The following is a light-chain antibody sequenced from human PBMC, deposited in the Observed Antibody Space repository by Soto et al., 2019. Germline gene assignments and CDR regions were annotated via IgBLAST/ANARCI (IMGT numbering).Light chain of an antibody. Sequence: EIVLTQSPGTLSLSPGERATLSCRASQTVDSRYLAWYQQKPGQAPRLLIYGVSSRATGIPDRFRGSGSGTDFTLTISGLEPEDYAVYFCQQYGSTPPFTFGPETKLDIK. V-gene: IGKV3-20*01. J-gene: IGKJ3*01. CDR2: GVS. CDR1: QTVDSRY. CDR3: QQYGSTPPFT.